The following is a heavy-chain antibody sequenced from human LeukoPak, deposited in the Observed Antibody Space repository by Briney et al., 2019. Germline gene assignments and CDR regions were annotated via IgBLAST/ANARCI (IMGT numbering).Heavy chain of an antibody. CDR2: IYSGGAT. CDR3: ARDRGGLGPTTLDH. Sequence: PGGSLRLSCAASGFTVSSNYMSWVRQAPGKGLEWVSIIYSGGATYYADSVKGRFTISRDNSKNTLYLLMSSLRAEDTALYYCARDRGGLGPTTLDHWGQGTLVTVSS. CDR1: GFTVSSNY. V-gene: IGHV3-66*01. D-gene: IGHD1-26*01. J-gene: IGHJ4*02.